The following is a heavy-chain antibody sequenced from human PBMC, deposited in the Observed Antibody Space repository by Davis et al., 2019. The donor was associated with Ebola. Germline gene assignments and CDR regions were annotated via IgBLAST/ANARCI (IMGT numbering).Heavy chain of an antibody. CDR2: ISSSSSTI. CDR3: ARGISIAVAGTIYYYYGMDV. J-gene: IGHJ6*04. D-gene: IGHD6-19*01. Sequence: PGGSLRLSCVASEFTFRDYSINWVRQAPGKGLEWVSYISSSSSTIYYADSVKGRFTISRDNAKNSLYLQMNSLRDEDTAVYYCARGISIAVAGTIYYYYGMDVWGKGTTVTVSS. CDR1: EFTFRDYS. V-gene: IGHV3-48*02.